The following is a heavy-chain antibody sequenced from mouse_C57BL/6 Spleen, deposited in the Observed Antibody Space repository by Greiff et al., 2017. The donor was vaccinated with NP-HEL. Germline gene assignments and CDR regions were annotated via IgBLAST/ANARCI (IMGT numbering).Heavy chain of an antibody. D-gene: IGHD2-2*01. V-gene: IGHV1-7*01. CDR2: INPSSGYT. CDR3: ARERIYYGYDEGDYYAMDY. Sequence: VQLQQSGAELAKPGASVKLSCKASGYTFTSYWMHWVKQRPGQGLEWIGYINPSSGYTKYNQKFKDKATLTADKSSSTAYMQLSSLTYEDSAVYYGARERIYYGYDEGDYYAMDYWGQGTSVTVSS. J-gene: IGHJ4*01. CDR1: GYTFTSYW.